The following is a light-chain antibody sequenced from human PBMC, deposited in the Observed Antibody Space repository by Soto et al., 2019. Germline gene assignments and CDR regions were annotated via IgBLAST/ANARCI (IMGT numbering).Light chain of an antibody. Sequence: DIVMTQSPDSLAVSLGERATVNSASTQTVLYSSNNKNYIAWYQQKPGQPPKLLIYWASIRESGVPDRFSGSGSGTDFTLTISSLQAEDVAVYYCQQYYSTPITFGQGTKVDIK. CDR3: QQYYSTPIT. V-gene: IGKV4-1*01. J-gene: IGKJ1*01. CDR1: QTVLYSSNNKNY. CDR2: WAS.